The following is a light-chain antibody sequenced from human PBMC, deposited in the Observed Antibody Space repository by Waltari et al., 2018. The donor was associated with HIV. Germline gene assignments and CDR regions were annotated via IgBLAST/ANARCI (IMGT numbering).Light chain of an antibody. J-gene: IGLJ1*01. CDR2: DVS. V-gene: IGLV2-14*03. Sequence: QSPLTQPASVSGSPGQSLTFSCPGTSSAVCCYNYVSWYQQHPGKAPKLMIYDVSNRPSGVSNRFSGSKSGNTASLTISGLQAEDEADYYCSSYTSSSTYVFGTGTKVTVL. CDR3: SSYTSSSTYV. CDR1: SSAVCCYNY.